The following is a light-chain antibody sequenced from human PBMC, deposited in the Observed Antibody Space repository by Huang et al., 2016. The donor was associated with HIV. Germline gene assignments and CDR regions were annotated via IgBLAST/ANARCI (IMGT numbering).Light chain of an antibody. CDR2: DAS. Sequence: EIVLTQSPATLSLSPGERATLSCRASQSVGGYLAWYQQKPGQAPRLRIYDASNRATGSPGRVSGSGSGTDFTLTISSLEPEDFAVYYCQERTNWPPGFTFGPGTKVDIK. CDR3: QERTNWPPGFT. CDR1: QSVGGY. V-gene: IGKV3-11*01. J-gene: IGKJ3*01.